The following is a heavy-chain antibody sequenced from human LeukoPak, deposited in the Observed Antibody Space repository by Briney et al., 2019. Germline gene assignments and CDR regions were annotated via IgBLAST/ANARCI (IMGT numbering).Heavy chain of an antibody. CDR1: GDSISSYC. V-gene: IGHV4-59*01. D-gene: IGHD3-22*01. CDR3: ARDLGYDSSGWAFDY. Sequence: AETLSLTCSVSGDSISSYCWSWIRQPPGKGLEWVAYIYYSGSKNYNPSLKSRVIMSVDTSKNQFSLKLSSGTAADTAVYYWARDLGYDSSGWAFDYWGQGTLVTVSS. CDR2: IYYSGSK. J-gene: IGHJ4*02.